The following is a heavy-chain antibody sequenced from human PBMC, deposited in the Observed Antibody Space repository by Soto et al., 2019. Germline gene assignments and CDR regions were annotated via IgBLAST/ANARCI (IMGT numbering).Heavy chain of an antibody. CDR1: GDIVASNNAE. Sequence: PXKTLSMPIANNGDIVASNNAEYSLVRHSPSRGLEWLGRTYYRSKWYYEYAVSVRGRITINPDTSKSQFSLELRSVTAADTAIYYCARAPPYHKVNWFDLWGPG. CDR3: ARAPPYHKVNWFDL. V-gene: IGHV6-1*01. J-gene: IGHJ5*02. CDR2: TYYRSKWYY.